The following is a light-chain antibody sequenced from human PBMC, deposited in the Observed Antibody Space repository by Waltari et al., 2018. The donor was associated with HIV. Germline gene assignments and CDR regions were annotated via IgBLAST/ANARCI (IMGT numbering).Light chain of an antibody. J-gene: IGLJ2*01. V-gene: IGLV3-19*01. Sequence: SSELTQDPAVSVALGQTVKITCQGDSLRSYYASWYQQKLGQAPVLVSYARNNRPSGIPDRFSGSSSGDTASLTITGAQAEDEAAYYCNSRDSSVNPLQVIFGGGTYVTVL. CDR1: SLRSYY. CDR3: NSRDSSVNPLQVI. CDR2: ARN.